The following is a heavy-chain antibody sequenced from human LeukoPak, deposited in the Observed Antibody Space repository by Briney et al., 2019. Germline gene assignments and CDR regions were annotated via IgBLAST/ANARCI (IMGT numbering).Heavy chain of an antibody. CDR3: ARVSLRFGELMY. D-gene: IGHD3-10*01. CDR1: GGSFSGYY. J-gene: IGHJ4*02. CDR2: INHSGST. V-gene: IGHV4-34*01. Sequence: SETLSLTCAVYGGSFSGYYWSWLRQPPGKGVEWVGEINHSGSTNYNPSLKSRLTISVDTSKNQFSLKLSSVTAAGTAVYYCARVSLRFGELMYWGQGTLVTVSS.